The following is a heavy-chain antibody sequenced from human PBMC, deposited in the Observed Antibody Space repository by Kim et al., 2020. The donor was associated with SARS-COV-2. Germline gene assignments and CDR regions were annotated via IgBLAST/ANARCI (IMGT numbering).Heavy chain of an antibody. Sequence: NTEYSQNFQGRVTITRDTSANTAYMELSSLRSEDTAVYYCAMEFSASTFDYWGQGTLVTVSS. CDR2: NT. CDR3: AMEFSASTFDY. J-gene: IGHJ4*02. D-gene: IGHD1-1*01. V-gene: IGHV1-3*01.